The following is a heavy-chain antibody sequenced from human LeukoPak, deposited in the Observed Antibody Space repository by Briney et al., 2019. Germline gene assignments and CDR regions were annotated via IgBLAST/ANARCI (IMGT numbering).Heavy chain of an antibody. V-gene: IGHV1-69*05. CDR3: ASSTYSSGWYLKDNWFGP. Sequence: SVKVSCKASGGTFSSYAISWVRQAPGQGLEWMGGIIPIFGTANYAQKFQGRVTITTDESTSTAYMELSSLRSEDTAVYYCASSTYSSGWYLKDNWFGPWGQGTLVTVSS. D-gene: IGHD6-19*01. CDR1: GGTFSSYA. CDR2: IIPIFGTA. J-gene: IGHJ5*02.